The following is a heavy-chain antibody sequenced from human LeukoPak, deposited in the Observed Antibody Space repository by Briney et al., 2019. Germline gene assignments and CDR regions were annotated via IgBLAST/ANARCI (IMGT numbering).Heavy chain of an antibody. D-gene: IGHD3-22*01. Sequence: SETLSLTCTVSGGSISSSSYYWSWIRQPAGKGLEWIGRIYTSGSTNYNPSLKSRVTISVDTSKNQFSLKLSSVTAADTAVYYCARSGYYYDSSGYYPFDYWGQGTLVTVSS. J-gene: IGHJ4*02. CDR3: ARSGYYYDSSGYYPFDY. CDR1: GGSISSSSYY. V-gene: IGHV4-61*02. CDR2: IYTSGST.